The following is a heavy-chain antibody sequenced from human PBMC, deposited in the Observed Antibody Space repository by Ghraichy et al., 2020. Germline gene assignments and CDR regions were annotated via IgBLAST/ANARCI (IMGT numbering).Heavy chain of an antibody. Sequence: GESLNISCAASGFTFSSYWMSWVRQAPGKGLEWVANIKQDGSEKYYVDSVKGRFTISRDNAKNSLYLQMNSLRAEDTAVYYCARATVPYYYYGMDVWGQGTTVTVSS. CDR1: GFTFSSYW. CDR3: ARATVPYYYYGMDV. V-gene: IGHV3-7*04. J-gene: IGHJ6*02. CDR2: IKQDGSEK. D-gene: IGHD4-11*01.